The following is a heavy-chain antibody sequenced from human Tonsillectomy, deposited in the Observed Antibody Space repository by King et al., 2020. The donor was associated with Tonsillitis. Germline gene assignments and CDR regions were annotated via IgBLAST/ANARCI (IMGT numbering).Heavy chain of an antibody. CDR2: IYYSGST. CDR3: ASSWGYDSSGYDDAFDI. Sequence: VQLQESGPGLVKPSETLSLTCTVSGGSVSSGSYYWSWIRQPPGKGLEWIGYIYYSGSTNYNPSLKSRVTISVDTSKNQFSLKLSSVTAADTAVYYCASSWGYDSSGYDDAFDIWGQGTMVTVSS. D-gene: IGHD3-22*01. J-gene: IGHJ3*02. V-gene: IGHV4-61*01. CDR1: GGSVSSGSYY.